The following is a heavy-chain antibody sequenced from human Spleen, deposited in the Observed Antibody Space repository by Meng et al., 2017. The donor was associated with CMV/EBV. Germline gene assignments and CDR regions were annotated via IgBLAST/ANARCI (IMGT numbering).Heavy chain of an antibody. J-gene: IGHJ3*01. CDR1: GFTFNNYW. D-gene: IGHD3-3*01. V-gene: IGHV3-7*01. Sequence: GESLKISCVASGFTFNNYWMSWVRQAPGKGLEWVANIKQDGGEEHYVAALKGRFTISRDNARNLVSLQMNSLRAEDTAVYYCARPYYDYWTAYSNDAFDFWGQGTMVTVSS. CDR3: ARPYYDYWTAYSNDAFDF. CDR2: IKQDGGEE.